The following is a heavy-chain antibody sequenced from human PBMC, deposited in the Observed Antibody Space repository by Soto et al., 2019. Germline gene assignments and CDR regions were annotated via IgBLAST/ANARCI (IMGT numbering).Heavy chain of an antibody. J-gene: IGHJ6*02. Sequence: SESLSLTCAVSGGSISSGGSSWSWIRQPPGKGLEWSGYIYHSGSTDYNPAHKSRVTISVDRSKNQFSLKLSSVTAADTAVYYCIAKRRFLEWSKGYYYGMDVWGQGTTVTVSS. CDR3: IAKRRFLEWSKGYYYGMDV. V-gene: IGHV4-30-2*01. D-gene: IGHD3-3*01. CDR2: IYHSGST. CDR1: GGSISSGGSS.